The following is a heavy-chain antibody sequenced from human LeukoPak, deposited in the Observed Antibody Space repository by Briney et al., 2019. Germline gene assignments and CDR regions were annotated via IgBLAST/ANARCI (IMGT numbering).Heavy chain of an antibody. J-gene: IGHJ6*03. CDR1: GFTFTSSA. D-gene: IGHD1-14*01. CDR3: AASPNHSNYYYYYMDV. V-gene: IGHV1-58*02. CDR2: IVVGSGNT. Sequence: ASVKVSCKASGFTFTSSAMQWVRQARGQRLEWIGWIVVGSGNTNYAQKFQERVTITRDMSTSTAFMELSSLRSEDTAVYYCAASPNHSNYYYYYMDVWGKGTTVTVSS.